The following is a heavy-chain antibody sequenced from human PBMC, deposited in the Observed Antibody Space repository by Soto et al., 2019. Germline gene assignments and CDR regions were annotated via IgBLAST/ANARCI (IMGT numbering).Heavy chain of an antibody. D-gene: IGHD6-19*01. Sequence: SGPTLVNPTQTLTLTCTFSGFSLSTSGMCVSWIRQPPGKALEWLALIDWDDDKYYSTSLKTRLTISKDTSKNQVVLTMTNMDPVDTATYYCARSSSGGSAYYYYGMDVWGQGTTVTVSS. J-gene: IGHJ6*02. CDR1: GFSLSTSGMC. V-gene: IGHV2-70*01. CDR3: ARSSSGGSAYYYYGMDV. CDR2: IDWDDDK.